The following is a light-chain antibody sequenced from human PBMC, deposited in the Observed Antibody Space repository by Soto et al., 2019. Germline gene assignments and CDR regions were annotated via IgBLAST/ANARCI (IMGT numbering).Light chain of an antibody. Sequence: EIVLTQSPATLSLSPGERATLSCRASQSVITSLAWYQQKPGQAPRLLVYDASNRATGIPTRFSGSGSGTDFTFSVSNLEPEDFAVYYGQQHITWPLTFGGGTKVEIE. CDR1: QSVITS. V-gene: IGKV3-11*01. CDR2: DAS. J-gene: IGKJ4*01. CDR3: QQHITWPLT.